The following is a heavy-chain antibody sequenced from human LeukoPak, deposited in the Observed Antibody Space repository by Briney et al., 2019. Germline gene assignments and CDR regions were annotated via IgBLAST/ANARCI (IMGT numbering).Heavy chain of an antibody. J-gene: IGHJ6*02. CDR2: FDPEDGET. D-gene: IGHD3-9*01. CDR3: ATGQAYYDILTGSLDYYYYGMDV. Sequence: ASVKVSCKVSGYTLTELSMHWVRQAPGKGLEWMGGFDPEDGETIYAQKFQGRVTMTEDTSTDTAYMEPSSLRSEDTAMYYCATGQAYYDILTGSLDYYYYGMDVWGQGTTVTVSS. CDR1: GYTLTELS. V-gene: IGHV1-24*01.